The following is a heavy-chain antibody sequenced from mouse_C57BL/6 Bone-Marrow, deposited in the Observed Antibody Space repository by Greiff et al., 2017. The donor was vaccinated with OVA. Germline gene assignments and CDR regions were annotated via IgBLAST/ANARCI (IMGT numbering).Heavy chain of an antibody. D-gene: IGHD1-1*01. CDR3: ARKTTVEDYYAMDY. J-gene: IGHJ4*01. Sequence: EVMLVESGGGLVKPGGSLKLSCAASGFTFSSYAMSWVRQTPEKRLEWVATISDGGSYTYYPDNVKGRFTISRDNAKNNLYLQMSHLKSEDTAMYYCARKTTVEDYYAMDYWGQGTSVTVSS. CDR2: ISDGGSYT. CDR1: GFTFSSYA. V-gene: IGHV5-4*03.